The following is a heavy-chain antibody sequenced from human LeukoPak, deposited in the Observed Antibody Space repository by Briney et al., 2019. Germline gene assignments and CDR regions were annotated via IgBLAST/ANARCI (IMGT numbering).Heavy chain of an antibody. Sequence: PSETLSLTCSVSGDSISNYFWTWIRQPPGKGLEWIGYIYYSGSTYYNPSLKSRVTISVDTSKNQFSLKLSSVTAADTAVYYCARDRIAAADDAFDIWGQGTMVTVSS. J-gene: IGHJ3*02. CDR3: ARDRIAAADDAFDI. CDR1: GDSISNYF. D-gene: IGHD6-13*01. V-gene: IGHV4-59*12. CDR2: IYYSGST.